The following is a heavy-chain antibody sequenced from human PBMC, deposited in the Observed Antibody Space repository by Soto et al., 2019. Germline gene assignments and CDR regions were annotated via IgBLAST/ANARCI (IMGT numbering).Heavy chain of an antibody. J-gene: IGHJ4*02. V-gene: IGHV3-23*01. D-gene: IGHD6-6*01. CDR1: GFTFSSYA. CDR3: AKDRYSSSELDY. Sequence: EVQLLESGGGLVQPGGSLRLSCAASGFTFSSYAMSWVRQAPGKGLEWVSAISGSGGSTYYADSVKGRFTISRDNSKDTLYLQMNSLRAEDTAVYYCAKDRYSSSELDYWGQGTLVTVSS. CDR2: ISGSGGST.